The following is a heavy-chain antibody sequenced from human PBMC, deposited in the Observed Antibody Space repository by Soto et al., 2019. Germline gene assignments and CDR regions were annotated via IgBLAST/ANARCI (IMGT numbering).Heavy chain of an antibody. CDR3: ARQVAYGDYLDY. J-gene: IGHJ4*02. Sequence: SETLSLTCTVSGGSISSSSYYWGWIRQATGKGLEWIGSIYYSGSTYYNPSLKSRVTISVDTSKNQFSLKLSSVTAADTAVYYCARQVAYGDYLDYWGQGTLVTVSS. D-gene: IGHD4-17*01. V-gene: IGHV4-39*01. CDR2: IYYSGST. CDR1: GGSISSSSYY.